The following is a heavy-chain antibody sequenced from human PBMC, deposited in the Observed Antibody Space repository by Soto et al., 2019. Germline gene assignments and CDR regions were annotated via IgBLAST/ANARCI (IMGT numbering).Heavy chain of an antibody. CDR2: MGSSGGST. CDR1: GFTFSTYA. J-gene: IGHJ4*02. Sequence: EVQLLESGGGLVQPGGSLRLSCAASGFTFSTYAMSWVRQAPGKGLEWVSGMGSSGGSTYYADSLQGRFTITRDNSKSTLYLKMNSLRAEDTAVYYDAHGRQIILDHWGRGTLVTVSS. CDR3: AHGRQIILDH. V-gene: IGHV3-23*01. D-gene: IGHD2-8*02.